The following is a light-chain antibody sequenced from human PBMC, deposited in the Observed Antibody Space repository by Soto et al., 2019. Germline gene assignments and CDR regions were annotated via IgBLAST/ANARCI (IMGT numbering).Light chain of an antibody. CDR3: QSYDTSLSAVV. CDR1: TSNIGASD. CDR2: RNA. V-gene: IGLV1-40*01. Sequence: QSVLTQPPSVSGAPGQRVTISCTGSTSNIGASDVHWFQQLPGTAPKLLIFRNANRPSGVPDRFSASKSGTSASLAITGLQAEDEADYYCQSYDTSLSAVVFGGGTKLTVL. J-gene: IGLJ2*01.